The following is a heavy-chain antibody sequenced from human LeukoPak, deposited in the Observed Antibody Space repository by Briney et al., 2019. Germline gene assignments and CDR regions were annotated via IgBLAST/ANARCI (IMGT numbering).Heavy chain of an antibody. J-gene: IGHJ5*02. CDR2: IRYDGSNR. CDR3: AKALQGYSSSWHNWFDP. D-gene: IGHD6-13*01. CDR1: GFTFSNYG. V-gene: IGHV3-30*02. Sequence: GGSLRLSCVASGFTFSNYGMNWVRQAPGKGLEWVAFIRYDGSNRYHAGSVKGRFTITRDNSKNTLYLQMSRLRTEDAAVYYCAKALQGYSSSWHNWFDPWGQGTLVTVSS.